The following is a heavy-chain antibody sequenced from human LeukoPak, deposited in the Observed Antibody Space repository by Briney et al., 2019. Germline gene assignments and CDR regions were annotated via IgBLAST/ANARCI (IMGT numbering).Heavy chain of an antibody. CDR1: GGSFSGYY. D-gene: IGHD6-19*01. CDR3: ARGGGRVAVAGTRFRPPDY. CDR2: INHSGST. J-gene: IGHJ4*02. Sequence: TSETLSLTCAVYGGSFSGYYWSWIRQPPGKGLGWIGEINHSGSTNYNPSLKSRVTISVDTSKNQSSLKLSSVTAADTAVYYCARGGGRVAVAGTRFRPPDYWGQGTLVTVSS. V-gene: IGHV4-34*01.